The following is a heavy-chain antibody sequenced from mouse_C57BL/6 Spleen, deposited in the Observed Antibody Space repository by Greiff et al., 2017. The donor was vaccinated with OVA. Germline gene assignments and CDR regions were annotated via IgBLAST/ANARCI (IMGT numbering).Heavy chain of an antibody. J-gene: IGHJ4*01. CDR2: ISDGGSYT. V-gene: IGHV5-4*01. CDR3: ARDWDVRMDY. Sequence: EVQLMESGGGLVKPGGSLKLSCAASGFTFSSYAMSWVRQTPEKRLEWVATISDGGSYTYYPDNVKGRFTISRDNAKNNLYLQMSHLKSEDTAMYYCARDWDVRMDYWGQGTSVTVSS. D-gene: IGHD4-1*01. CDR1: GFTFSSYA.